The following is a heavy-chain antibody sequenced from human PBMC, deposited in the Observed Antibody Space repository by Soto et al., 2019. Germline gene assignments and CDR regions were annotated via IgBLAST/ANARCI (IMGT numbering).Heavy chain of an antibody. CDR1: GYTFTSYG. J-gene: IGHJ5*02. CDR3: ASDPVGGNWFDP. V-gene: IGHV1-18*01. D-gene: IGHD1-26*01. Sequence: QVQLVQSGAEVKKPGASVKVSCKASGYTFTSYGISWVRQAPGQGLEWMGWINPYNGNPNYAQKLQGRVTMTTDTSRSTAYMELRSLRSDDTAVYYCASDPVGGNWFDPWGQGTLVTVSS. CDR2: INPYNGNP.